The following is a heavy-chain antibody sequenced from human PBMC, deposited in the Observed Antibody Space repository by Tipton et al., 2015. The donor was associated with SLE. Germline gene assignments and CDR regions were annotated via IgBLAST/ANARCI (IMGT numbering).Heavy chain of an antibody. V-gene: IGHV4-34*01. CDR3: ASFPYGYYMDV. CDR2: INHSGST. J-gene: IGHJ6*03. D-gene: IGHD2-8*01. Sequence: TLSLTCPFYGGSFSGYYWNWIRQPPGKGLEWIGEINHSGSTNYNPSLKSRVTISVDTSKNQFSLKLSSVTAADTAVYYCASFPYGYYMDVWGKGTTVTVSS. CDR1: GGSFSGYY.